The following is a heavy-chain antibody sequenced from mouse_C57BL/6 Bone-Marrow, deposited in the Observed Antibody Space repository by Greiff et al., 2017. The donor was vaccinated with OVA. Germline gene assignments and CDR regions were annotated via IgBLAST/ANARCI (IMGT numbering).Heavy chain of an antibody. CDR2: ISNGGGST. J-gene: IGHJ3*01. V-gene: IGHV5-12*01. Sequence: DVMLVESGGGLVQPGGSLKLSCAASGFTFSDYYMYWVRQTPEKRLEWVAYISNGGGSTYYPDTVKGRFTISRDNAKNTLYLQMSRLKSEDTAMYYCARQNYYGDYFAYWGQGTLVTVSA. CDR1: GFTFSDYY. D-gene: IGHD1-1*01. CDR3: ARQNYYGDYFAY.